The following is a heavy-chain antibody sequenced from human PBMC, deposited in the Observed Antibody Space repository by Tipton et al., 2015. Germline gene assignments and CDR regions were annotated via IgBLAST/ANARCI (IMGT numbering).Heavy chain of an antibody. CDR2: MNPDSGHT. CDR3: ARGFSSGWYRWSDP. D-gene: IGHD3-22*01. J-gene: IGHJ5*02. V-gene: IGHV1-8*01. Sequence: QLVQSGAEVKKPGASVKVSCKASGYFFTSYEIHWVRQATGQGLEWMGWMNPDSGHTVYEQRFQGRAFMTRNVSLNIAYMELTSLTTEDTAVYYCARGFSSGWYRWSDPWGQGTQVTVSS. CDR1: GYFFTSYE.